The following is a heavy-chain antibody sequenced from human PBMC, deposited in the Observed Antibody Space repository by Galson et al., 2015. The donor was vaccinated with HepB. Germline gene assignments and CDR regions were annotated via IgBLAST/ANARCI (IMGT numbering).Heavy chain of an antibody. CDR1: GFTFSSFA. J-gene: IGHJ6*02. CDR2: ISYDGSNK. CDR3: ARASMVRGVITSYYYYYGMDV. V-gene: IGHV3-30*04. Sequence: SLRLSCAASGFTFSSFAIHWVRQAPGKGLEWVAVISYDGSNKYYADSVRGRFTISRDNSKNTLYLQMNSLRGEDTAVYYCARASMVRGVITSYYYYYGMDVWGQGTTVTVSS. D-gene: IGHD3-10*01.